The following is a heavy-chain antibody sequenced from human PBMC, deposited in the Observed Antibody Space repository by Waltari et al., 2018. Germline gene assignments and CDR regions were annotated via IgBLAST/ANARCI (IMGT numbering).Heavy chain of an antibody. CDR2: IVHDGSRK. CDR3: AKENNDLLCDS. J-gene: IGHJ5*01. V-gene: IGHV3-30*18. D-gene: IGHD2-15*01. Sequence: QVQLEESGGGVVQPGRSLRLSCAASGFYFSSYGMHWVRQAPGEGLEVVAVIVHDGSRKYYADSVRSRFTISRDNSKNTLFLEMNSLRGEDTAVYYCAKENNDLLCDSWGQGTQVTVSS. CDR1: GFYFSSYG.